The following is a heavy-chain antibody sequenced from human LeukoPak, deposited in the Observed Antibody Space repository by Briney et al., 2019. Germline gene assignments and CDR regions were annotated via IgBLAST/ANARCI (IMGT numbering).Heavy chain of an antibody. CDR1: GFTFSDYY. CDR3: ARDYYDSSGFIDY. V-gene: IGHV3-11*01. Sequence: KPGGSLRLSCAASGFTFSDYYMSWIRQAPGKGPEWVSYISRSGEIMYYADSVKGRFTISRDNAKNSLYLQMNSLGAEDTAVYYCARDYYDSSGFIDYWGQGTLVTVSS. D-gene: IGHD3-22*01. CDR2: ISRSGEIM. J-gene: IGHJ4*02.